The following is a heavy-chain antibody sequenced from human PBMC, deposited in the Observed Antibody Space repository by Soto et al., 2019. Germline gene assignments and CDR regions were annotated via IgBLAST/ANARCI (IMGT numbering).Heavy chain of an antibody. V-gene: IGHV3-7*01. D-gene: IGHD3-3*01. CDR2: IKQDGSEK. Sequence: PGGSLRLSCAASGFTFSSYWMSWVRQAPGKGLEWVANIKQDGSEKYYVDSVKGRFTISRDNAKNSLYLQMNSLRVEDTAVYYCAKGAYDFWNYLDPWGQGTLVTVSS. J-gene: IGHJ5*02. CDR3: AKGAYDFWNYLDP. CDR1: GFTFSSYW.